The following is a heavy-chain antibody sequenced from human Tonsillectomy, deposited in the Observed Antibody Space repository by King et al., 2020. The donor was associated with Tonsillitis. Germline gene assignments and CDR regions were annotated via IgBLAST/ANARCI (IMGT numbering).Heavy chain of an antibody. V-gene: IGHV3-30*04. J-gene: IGHJ4*02. D-gene: IGHD6-19*01. CDR3: AREVAVGSYFDY. CDR1: GFTFSTYN. CDR2: ISYDGGNK. Sequence: VQLVESGGGVVQPGRSLRLSCAASGFTFSTYNMNWVRQAPGKGLEWVSIISYDGGNKYYAASVKGRFTISRDNSNNTLYLQMSRLRAEDTAVYYCAREVAVGSYFDYWGQGTLVTVSS.